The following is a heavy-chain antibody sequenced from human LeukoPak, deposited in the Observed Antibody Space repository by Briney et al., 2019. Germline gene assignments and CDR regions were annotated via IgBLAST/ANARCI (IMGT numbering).Heavy chain of an antibody. CDR3: ARVRYQLLYPENWFDP. CDR2: IYTSGST. Sequence: PSETLYLTCTVSGGSISSYYWSWIRQPAGKGLEWIGRIYTSGSTNNNPSLKSRVTMSVDTSNNQFSLKLSSVTAADTAVYYCARVRYQLLYPENWFDPWGQGTLVTVSS. J-gene: IGHJ5*02. V-gene: IGHV4-4*07. CDR1: GGSISSYY. D-gene: IGHD2-2*02.